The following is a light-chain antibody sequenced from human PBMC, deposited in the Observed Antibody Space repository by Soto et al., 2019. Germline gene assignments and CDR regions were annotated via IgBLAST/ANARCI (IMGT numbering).Light chain of an antibody. CDR2: DAS. CDR3: QQYYNYWT. CDR1: QSISSW. V-gene: IGKV1-5*01. Sequence: DFQMTQSPSTLSASVGDRVTITCRASQSISSWLAWYQQKPGKAPKLLIYDASSLERGVPSRFRGRGSGTAFTLTISSLQPDDFATYYCQQYYNYWTFGQGTKVDIK. J-gene: IGKJ1*01.